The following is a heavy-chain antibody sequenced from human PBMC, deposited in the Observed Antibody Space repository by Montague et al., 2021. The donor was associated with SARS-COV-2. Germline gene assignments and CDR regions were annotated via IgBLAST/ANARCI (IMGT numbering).Heavy chain of an antibody. J-gene: IGHJ4*02. CDR3: ARDLVVTDGISDY. CDR2: ISGAGTTI. Sequence: RSLSLAASGFTFSYFVMNWVRQAPGKGLEWISYISGAGTTIYYADSVKGRFTISRDNAKNSLYLQMNSLRAEDTAVYYCARDLVVTDGISDYWGQGTLVTVSS. CDR1: GFTFSYFV. D-gene: IGHD2-8*02. V-gene: IGHV3-48*03.